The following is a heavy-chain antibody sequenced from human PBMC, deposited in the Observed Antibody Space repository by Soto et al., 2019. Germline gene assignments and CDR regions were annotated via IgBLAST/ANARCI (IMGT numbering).Heavy chain of an antibody. CDR2: INPSGGST. Sequence: GASVKVSCKASGYTFTSYYMHWVRQAPGQGLEWMGIINPSGGSTSYAQKFQGRVTMTRDTSTSTVYMELSSLRSEDTAVYYCARGGFGSTIGFSEDYCDYWGQGTLVTVSS. J-gene: IGHJ4*02. CDR3: ARGGFGSTIGFSEDYCDY. CDR1: GYTFTSYY. V-gene: IGHV1-46*01. D-gene: IGHD3-10*01.